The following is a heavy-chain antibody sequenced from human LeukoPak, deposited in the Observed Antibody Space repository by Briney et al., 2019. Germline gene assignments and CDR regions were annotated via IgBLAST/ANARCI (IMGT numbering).Heavy chain of an antibody. CDR1: GFTFSTYT. V-gene: IGHV3-30-3*01. D-gene: IGHD1-7*01. Sequence: PGRSLRLSCAASGFTFSTYTIHWVRQAPGKGLEWVALISYDGSSKYCANSVKGRFTISRDNSKNTLYLQMNSLRAEDTAVYYCAKDGGRGIENYSWGTFDYWGQGTLVTVSS. J-gene: IGHJ4*02. CDR2: ISYDGSSK. CDR3: AKDGGRGIENYSWGTFDY.